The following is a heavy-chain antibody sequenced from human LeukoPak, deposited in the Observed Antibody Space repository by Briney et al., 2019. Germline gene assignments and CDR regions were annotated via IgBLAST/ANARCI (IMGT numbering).Heavy chain of an antibody. D-gene: IGHD6-13*01. CDR3: ARHCQQLVRDDAFDI. CDR2: IYSGGST. V-gene: IGHV3-66*04. Sequence: GGSLRLSCAASGFTVSSNYMSWVRQAPGKGLEWVSVIYSGGSTYYADSVKGRFTISRDNSKNTLYLQMNSLRAEDTAVYYCARHCQQLVRDDAFDIWGQGTMVTVSS. J-gene: IGHJ3*02. CDR1: GFTVSSNY.